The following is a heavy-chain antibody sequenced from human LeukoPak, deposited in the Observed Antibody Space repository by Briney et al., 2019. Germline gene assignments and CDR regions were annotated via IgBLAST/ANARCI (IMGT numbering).Heavy chain of an antibody. CDR2: INTSGST. CDR1: GGSGSGYY. D-gene: IGHD1-26*01. CDR3: ARQKVGRYHYYYMDV. V-gene: IGHV4-34*01. J-gene: IGHJ6*03. Sequence: SETLSLTCAVYGGSGSGYYWSWIRQPPGKGLEWIGEINTSGSTNYNPSLKSRVTISVDTSKNQFSLKLSSVTAADTAVYYCARQKVGRYHYYYMDVWGKGTTVTVSS.